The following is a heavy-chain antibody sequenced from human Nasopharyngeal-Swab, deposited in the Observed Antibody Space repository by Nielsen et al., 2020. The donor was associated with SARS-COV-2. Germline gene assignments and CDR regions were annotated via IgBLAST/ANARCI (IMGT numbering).Heavy chain of an antibody. D-gene: IGHD1-14*01. V-gene: IGHV3-23*01. J-gene: IGHJ4*02. CDR3: ARGLTGHIVQWIPSPY. Sequence: GESLKISCAVSGFTFRNYAMNWVRQAPGKGLEWVSGISELGSGIYHADSVRGRFSISRDTSKNTVYLQMNTVRAEDTGLYYCARGLTGHIVQWIPSPYWGQGTLVTVSS. CDR1: GFTFRNYA. CDR2: ISELGSGI.